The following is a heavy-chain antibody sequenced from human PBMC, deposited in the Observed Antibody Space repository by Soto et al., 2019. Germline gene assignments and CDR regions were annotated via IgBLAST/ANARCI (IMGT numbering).Heavy chain of an antibody. Sequence: SETLSLTCTVSGVSISSGGYYWSWIRQPPGKGLEWIGEINHSGSTNYNPSLKSRVTISVDTSKNQFSLKLSSVTTADTAVYHCARVSQLGWFDPWGQGALVTVSS. J-gene: IGHJ5*02. CDR2: INHSGST. D-gene: IGHD2-2*01. CDR1: GVSISSGGYY. V-gene: IGHV4-61*08. CDR3: ARVSQLGWFDP.